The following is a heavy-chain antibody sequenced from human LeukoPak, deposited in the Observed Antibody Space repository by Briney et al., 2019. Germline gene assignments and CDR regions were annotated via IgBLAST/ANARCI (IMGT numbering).Heavy chain of an antibody. Sequence: SETLSLTCTVSGGSISSGSYYWSWIRQPAGKGLEWIGRIYTSGSTNYNPSLKSRVTMSMDTSKNHFSLRVSSVTAADTAVYYCARDGLYTYGYSYFDFWGQGTLVTVSS. D-gene: IGHD5-18*01. CDR2: IYTSGST. V-gene: IGHV4-61*02. CDR3: ARDGLYTYGYSYFDF. J-gene: IGHJ4*02. CDR1: GGSISSGSYY.